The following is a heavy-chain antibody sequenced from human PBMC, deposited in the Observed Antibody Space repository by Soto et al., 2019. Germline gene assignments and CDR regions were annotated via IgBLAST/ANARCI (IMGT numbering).Heavy chain of an antibody. Sequence: SETLSLTCTVSGGSISSGGYHWSWIRQHPGKGLEWIGYIYYSGSTYYNPSLKSRVTISVDTSKNQFSLKLSSVTAADTAVYYCARDCSGGSCYSYYYGMDVWGQGTTVTVSS. CDR2: IYYSGST. CDR3: ARDCSGGSCYSYYYGMDV. J-gene: IGHJ6*02. V-gene: IGHV4-31*03. D-gene: IGHD2-15*01. CDR1: GGSISSGGYH.